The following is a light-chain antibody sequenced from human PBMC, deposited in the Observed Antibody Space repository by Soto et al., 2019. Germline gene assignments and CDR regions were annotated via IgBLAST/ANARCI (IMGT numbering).Light chain of an antibody. Sequence: DIQMTQSPSSLSESVGDRVTVTCRASQGISNYLAWYQQKPGKVPKLLIYAASTLQSGVPPRFNGSGSGTDFTLTISRLQPEDVAPYYCQKYNSAPRTFGQGTKLEIK. J-gene: IGKJ2*02. CDR1: QGISNY. CDR2: AAS. CDR3: QKYNSAPRT. V-gene: IGKV1-27*01.